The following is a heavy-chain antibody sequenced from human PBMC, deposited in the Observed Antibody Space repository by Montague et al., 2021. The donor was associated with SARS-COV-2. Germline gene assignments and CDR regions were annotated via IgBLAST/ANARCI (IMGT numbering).Heavy chain of an antibody. V-gene: IGHV4-34*01. Sequence: SETLSLTCAVYGGSFSGYYWTWIRQSPRKGLEWIGEINHSGSTNYNPSLKSRVTISVDTSKNQFSLKLSSVTAADTAVYYCACGEITTRGLIYYYGMDVWGQGTTDIVSS. CDR1: GGSFSGYY. CDR3: ACGEITTRGLIYYYGMDV. D-gene: IGHD4-11*01. CDR2: INHSGST. J-gene: IGHJ6*02.